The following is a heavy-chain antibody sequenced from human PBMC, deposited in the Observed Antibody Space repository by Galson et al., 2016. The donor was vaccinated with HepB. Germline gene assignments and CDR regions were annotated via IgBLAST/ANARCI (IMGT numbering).Heavy chain of an antibody. CDR3: ARGRGGTYSNCFDY. Sequence: SLRLSCAASGFTFSSYGMHWVRQAPGKGLEWVAVIWYDGSNKYYADSVKGRFTISRDNSKNTLYLQMNSLRAEDTAVYYCARGRGGTYSNCFDYWGQGTMVTVSS. CDR2: IWYDGSNK. D-gene: IGHD1-26*01. J-gene: IGHJ4*02. V-gene: IGHV3-33*01. CDR1: GFTFSSYG.